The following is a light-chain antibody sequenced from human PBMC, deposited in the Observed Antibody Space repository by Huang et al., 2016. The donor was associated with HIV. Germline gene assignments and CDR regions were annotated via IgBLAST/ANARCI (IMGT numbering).Light chain of an antibody. J-gene: IGKJ2*01. CDR1: QSLLHSNRKTY. CDR3: MQCLYSPYT. Sequence: DIVMTQTPLSLSVTPGQPASISCKSSQSLLHSNRKTYLYWYLQKTGQSPQLLMYYLSSRLSGVSDRFTGSGSTTDFTLKISRVEAEDVVVYYCMQCLYSPYTFGQGTKLEIK. CDR2: YLS. V-gene: IGKV2-29*02.